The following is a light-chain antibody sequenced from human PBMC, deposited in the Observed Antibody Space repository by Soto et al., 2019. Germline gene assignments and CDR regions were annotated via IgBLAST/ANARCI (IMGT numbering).Light chain of an antibody. CDR3: MQTIQTPWT. CDR2: EGS. CDR1: QSIQDRDAMSY. V-gene: IGKV2D-29*01. J-gene: IGKJ1*01. Sequence: DVVMTQTPLSLSVTPGQPASISCRSSQSIQDRDAMSYLCWYLQKPGQPPQLLIYEGSHRFSGVLDRFTGSGSGTHFTLKTIRVEAEDAGLYYCMQTIQTPWTFGQGTKVEIK.